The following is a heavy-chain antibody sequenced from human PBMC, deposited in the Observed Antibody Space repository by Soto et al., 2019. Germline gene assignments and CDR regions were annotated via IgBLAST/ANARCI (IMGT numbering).Heavy chain of an antibody. Sequence: QVQLQESGPGLVKPSQTLSLTCTVSGGSISSGGYYWSWIRQHPGKGLEWIGYIYYSGSTYYNPSLKSRVTIAVDTSKNQFSLKLSSVTAADTAVYYCARLVVVAATPDYWGQGTLVTVSS. CDR2: IYYSGST. CDR1: GGSISSGGYY. D-gene: IGHD2-15*01. CDR3: ARLVVVAATPDY. J-gene: IGHJ4*02. V-gene: IGHV4-31*03.